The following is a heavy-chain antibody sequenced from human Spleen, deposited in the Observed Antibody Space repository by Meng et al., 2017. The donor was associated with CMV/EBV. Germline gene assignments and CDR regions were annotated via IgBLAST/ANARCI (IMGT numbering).Heavy chain of an antibody. Sequence: GESLKISCAASGFTFSLFEMNWVRQAPGKGLEWVSVTYSGDSGTFYADSVKGRFTISRDNSKNTLYLQMNSLRAEDTAVYYCAKDTLKKEGGSGGDYYYSGMDVWGQGTTVTVSS. D-gene: IGHD2-15*01. J-gene: IGHJ6*02. V-gene: IGHV3-23*03. CDR2: TYSGDSGT. CDR3: AKDTLKKEGGSGGDYYYSGMDV. CDR1: GFTFSLFE.